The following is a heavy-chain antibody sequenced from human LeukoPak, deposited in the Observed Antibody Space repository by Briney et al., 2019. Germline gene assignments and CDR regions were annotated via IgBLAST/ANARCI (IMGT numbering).Heavy chain of an antibody. CDR3: ARDRLTTVTTFHFDY. CDR1: GFTFSTYA. Sequence: GRSLRLSCAASGFTFSTYAVHWVRQAPGKGLEWVAVIWSDSTNKYYADSVRGRFTISRDNSKNTLYLQMSSLRAEDTAMYYRARDRLTTVTTFHFDYWGQGTLVTVSS. D-gene: IGHD4-17*01. J-gene: IGHJ4*02. CDR2: IWSDSTNK. V-gene: IGHV3-33*01.